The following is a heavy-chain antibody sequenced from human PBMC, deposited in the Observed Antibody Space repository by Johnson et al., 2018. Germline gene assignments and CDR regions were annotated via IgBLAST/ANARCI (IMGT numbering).Heavy chain of an antibody. CDR3: ARDLGYGGSFAQH. CDR2: ISSSSSTI. Sequence: VQLVESGGGLVQPGGSLRLSCAASGFTFSNYNMNWVRQAPGKGLELVSYISSSSSTIYYAASVKGRFTISIDNAKNSLYLQMNSLRDEDTARYYCARDLGYGGSFAQHWGQGTLVTVSS. V-gene: IGHV3-48*02. D-gene: IGHD1-26*01. J-gene: IGHJ1*01. CDR1: GFTFSNYN.